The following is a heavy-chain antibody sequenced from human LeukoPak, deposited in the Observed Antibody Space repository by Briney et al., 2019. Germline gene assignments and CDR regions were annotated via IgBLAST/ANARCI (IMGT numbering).Heavy chain of an antibody. CDR2: ISGSGGST. D-gene: IGHD3-10*01. CDR3: AKAELLWFGERNYGMDV. Sequence: GGSLRLSCAASEFTFSSYAMSWVRQAPGKGLEWVSAISGSGGSTYYADSVKGRFTISRDNSKNTLYLQMNSLRAEDTAVYYCAKAELLWFGERNYGMDVWGQGTTVTVSS. CDR1: EFTFSSYA. J-gene: IGHJ6*02. V-gene: IGHV3-23*01.